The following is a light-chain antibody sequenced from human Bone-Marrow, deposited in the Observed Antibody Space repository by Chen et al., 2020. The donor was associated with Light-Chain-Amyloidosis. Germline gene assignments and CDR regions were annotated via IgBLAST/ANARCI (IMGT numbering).Light chain of an antibody. J-gene: IGLJ3*02. CDR2: DTN. Sequence: QSVLTQPPSASGTPGQRVTISCSGGRSNVGANGVNWYQQLPGAAPKLRIFDTNRRPSGLPGRGSGCRSGTSASLASSGVQSEDEAHYYCAPWDDRLNGWVFGGGTRLTVL. CDR3: APWDDRLNGWV. V-gene: IGLV1-44*01. CDR1: RSNVGANG.